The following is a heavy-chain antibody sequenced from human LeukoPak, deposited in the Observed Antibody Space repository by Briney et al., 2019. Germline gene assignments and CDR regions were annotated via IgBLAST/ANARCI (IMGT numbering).Heavy chain of an antibody. CDR2: IYSGGST. D-gene: IGHD5-24*01. CDR1: GFTVRGNY. CDR3: ARGSRDGYNYEDYYYYYGMDV. J-gene: IGHJ6*02. Sequence: AGGSLRLSGEASGFTVRGNYISWVRKAQGKGLGWASVIYSGGSTYYADSVKGRFTISRHNSKNTLYLQMNSLRAEDTAVYYCARGSRDGYNYEDYYYYYGMDVWGQGTTVTVSS. V-gene: IGHV3-53*04.